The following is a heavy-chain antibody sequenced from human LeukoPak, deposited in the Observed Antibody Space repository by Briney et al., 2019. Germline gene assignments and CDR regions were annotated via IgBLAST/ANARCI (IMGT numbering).Heavy chain of an antibody. D-gene: IGHD1-26*01. CDR3: ARSSGATFLEAIDY. CDR2: INWNGGRT. Sequence: PSETLSLTCTVSGYSISSGYYWGWIPQPPGKGLEWVSGINWNGGRTGYADSVKGRFTISRDNAKNSLYLQMNSLRAEDTAFYYWARSSGATFLEAIDYWGQGTLVTVSS. J-gene: IGHJ4*02. V-gene: IGHV3-20*04. CDR1: GYSISSGYY.